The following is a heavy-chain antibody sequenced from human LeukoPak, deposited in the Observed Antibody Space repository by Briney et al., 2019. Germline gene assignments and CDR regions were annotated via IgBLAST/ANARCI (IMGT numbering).Heavy chain of an antibody. CDR3: ARDWSGYGFDY. V-gene: IGHV1-46*01. D-gene: IGHD5-12*01. CDR1: GYTSTSYY. CDR2: INPSGGST. J-gene: IGHJ4*02. Sequence: ASVKVSCKASGYTSTSYYMHWVRKAPGQGLEWMGIINPSGGSTSYAQKFQGRVTMTRDASTSTVYMELSSLRSEDTAVYYCARDWSGYGFDYWGQGTLVTVSS.